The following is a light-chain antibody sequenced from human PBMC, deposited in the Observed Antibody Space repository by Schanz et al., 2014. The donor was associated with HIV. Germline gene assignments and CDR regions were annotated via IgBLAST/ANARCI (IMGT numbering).Light chain of an antibody. CDR2: DNT. CDR3: SSYAGTNNLWV. V-gene: IGLV1-40*01. CDR1: SSNIGAGYD. J-gene: IGLJ3*02. Sequence: QSVLTQPPSVSGAPGQRVTISCTGSSSNIGAGYDVHWYQLLPGTAPTLLIFDNTNRPSGVPDRFSGSKSGTSASLAISGLRSEDEADYYCSSYAGTNNLWVFGGGTKLTVL.